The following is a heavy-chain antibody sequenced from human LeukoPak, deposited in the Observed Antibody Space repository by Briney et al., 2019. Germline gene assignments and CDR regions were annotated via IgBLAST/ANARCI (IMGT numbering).Heavy chain of an antibody. J-gene: IGHJ5*02. V-gene: IGHV4-61*01. CDR2: TFYRGST. CDR3: MRSWRRDLDT. D-gene: IGHD3/OR15-3a*01. CDR1: GGSINTSITSYY. Sequence: PSETLSLTCTVSGGSINTSITSYYWSWIRHPPGKKLEWIGDTFYRGSTNYNPSLKSRVTMSLDTSKKQFYLKLSSVTAADTAIYYCMRSWRRDLDTWGQGTLVTVSS.